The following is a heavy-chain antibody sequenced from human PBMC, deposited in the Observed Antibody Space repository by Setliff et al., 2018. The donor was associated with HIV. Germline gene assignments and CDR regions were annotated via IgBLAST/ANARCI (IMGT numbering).Heavy chain of an antibody. CDR1: GGSVNDFY. CDR2: IYYSGST. CDR3: ARPSAGGGYNYWYFDL. D-gene: IGHD5-12*01. J-gene: IGHJ2*01. V-gene: IGHV4-59*05. Sequence: PSETLSLTCTVSGGSVNDFYCNWIRQPPGKGPEWIGSIYYSGSTYYNPSLKSRVTISVDTSKNQFSLKLSSVTAAGTAVYYCARPSAGGGYNYWYFDLWGRGTLVTVSS.